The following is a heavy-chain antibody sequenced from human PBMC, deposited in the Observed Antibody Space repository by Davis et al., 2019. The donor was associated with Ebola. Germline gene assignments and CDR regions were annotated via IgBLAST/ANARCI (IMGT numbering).Heavy chain of an antibody. J-gene: IGHJ4*02. CDR1: GFTFSSYW. CDR3: AREMGIAVS. V-gene: IGHV3-7*03. Sequence: GESLKISCAASGFTFSSYWMSWVRQAPGKGLEWVANIKQDGSEKYYVDSVKGRFTISRDNAKNSLYLQMNGLRAEDTAVYYCAREMGIAVSWGQGTLVTVSS. D-gene: IGHD6-19*01. CDR2: IKQDGSEK.